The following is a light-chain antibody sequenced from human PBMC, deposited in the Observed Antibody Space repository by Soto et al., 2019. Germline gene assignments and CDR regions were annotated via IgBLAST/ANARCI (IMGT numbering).Light chain of an antibody. CDR2: GAS. V-gene: IGKV3-20*01. Sequence: EIVLTQSPGTLSLSPGERATLSCWASQNVMSNYLAWYQQKPGQAPRLLIYGASTRATGIPDRFGGSGSGTNFTLTTSRLEPEDFAVYYCQQYNNWPPITFGQGTRLEIK. CDR1: QNVMSNY. J-gene: IGKJ5*01. CDR3: QQYNNWPPIT.